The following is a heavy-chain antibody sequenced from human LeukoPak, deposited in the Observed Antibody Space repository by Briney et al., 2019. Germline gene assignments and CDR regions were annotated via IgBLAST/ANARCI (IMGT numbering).Heavy chain of an antibody. J-gene: IGHJ4*02. V-gene: IGHV1-18*01. CDR3: AREDGGYSGYDPYYFDY. CDR2: ISAYNGNT. D-gene: IGHD5-12*01. Sequence: ASVKVSCKASGYTFTSYGISWVRQAPGQGLEWMGWISAYNGNTNYAQKLQGRVTMTTDTSTGTAYMELRSLRSDDTAVYYCAREDGGYSGYDPYYFDYWGQGTLVTVSS. CDR1: GYTFTSYG.